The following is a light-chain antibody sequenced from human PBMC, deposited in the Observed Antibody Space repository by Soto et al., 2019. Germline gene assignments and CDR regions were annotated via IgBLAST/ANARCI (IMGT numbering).Light chain of an antibody. CDR1: QSISRY. Sequence: DIQMTQSPSSLSASVGDRVTITCRASQSISRYLNWYQQKPGKAPKLLIYAASSLQSGVPSRFSGSGSGTDFTLTISSLQPEDFATYYCQQSYSIPRWTFGQGTKVEIK. V-gene: IGKV1-39*01. CDR2: AAS. CDR3: QQSYSIPRWT. J-gene: IGKJ1*01.